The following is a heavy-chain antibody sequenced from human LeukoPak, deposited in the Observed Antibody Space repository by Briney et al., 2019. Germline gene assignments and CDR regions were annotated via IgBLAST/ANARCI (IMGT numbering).Heavy chain of an antibody. J-gene: IGHJ4*02. CDR2: IGYSGTT. CDR3: ARVRYCSTNRCYDREFDN. V-gene: IGHV4-61*01. CDR1: GGSVRSDSNY. Sequence: PSETLSLTCTVSGGSVRSDSNYWSWIRQTPGKGLEWIGYIGYSGTTDYNPSLKSRVTISVDTSKNQFSLKLNSVTAADTAVYYCARVRYCSTNRCYDREFDNWGQGTLVTVSS. D-gene: IGHD2-2*01.